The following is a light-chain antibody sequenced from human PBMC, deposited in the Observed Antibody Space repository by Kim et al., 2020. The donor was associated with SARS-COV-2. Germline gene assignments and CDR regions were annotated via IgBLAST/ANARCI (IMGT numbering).Light chain of an antibody. V-gene: IGKV1-5*01. J-gene: IGKJ1*01. CDR1: QSISIW. CDR2: DAS. CDR3: QQYKSYPWT. Sequence: SASVGDRVTITCRASQSISIWLAWYQQKPGKAPNLLIYDASSLETGVPSRFSGSESGTEFTLTITNLQPDDFATYYCQQYKSYPWTFGQGTKVEI.